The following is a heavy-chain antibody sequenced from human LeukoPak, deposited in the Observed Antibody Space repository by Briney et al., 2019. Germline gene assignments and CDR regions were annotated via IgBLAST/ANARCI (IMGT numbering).Heavy chain of an antibody. CDR2: ISSSGSTI. Sequence: QAGGSLRLSCAASGFTFSNYEMNWVRQAPGKGLEWVSYISSSGSTIYYADSVKGRFTISRDNSKSTLFLQMNSLRAEDTAIYYCAKVSTYFFGALINYYMDVWGKGTTVSISS. J-gene: IGHJ6*03. CDR3: AKVSTYFFGALINYYMDV. V-gene: IGHV3-48*03. CDR1: GFTFSNYE. D-gene: IGHD3-16*01.